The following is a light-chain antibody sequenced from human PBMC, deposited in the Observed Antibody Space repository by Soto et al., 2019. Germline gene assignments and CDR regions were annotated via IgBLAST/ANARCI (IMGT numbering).Light chain of an antibody. Sequence: DIQMTQSPSTLSASVGDRVTITCRASQSIRGWLAWYQHKPGKAPNLLIYRASTLESGVPSRFSGSGSGTEFTLTSNSLQPDDLGTYYCHHYLSTPTFGQGTKVEVK. CDR1: QSIRGW. V-gene: IGKV1-5*03. J-gene: IGKJ1*01. CDR2: RAS. CDR3: HHYLSTPT.